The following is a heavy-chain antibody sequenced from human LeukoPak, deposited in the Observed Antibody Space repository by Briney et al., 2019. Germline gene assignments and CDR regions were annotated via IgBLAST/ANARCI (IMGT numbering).Heavy chain of an antibody. CDR2: ISYDGSNK. Sequence: GRSLRLSCAASGFTFSSYGMHWVRQAPGKGLEWVAVISYDGSNKYYADSVKGRFTISRDNSKNTLYLQMNSLRAEDTAVYYCAELGITMIGGVWGKGTTVTISS. V-gene: IGHV3-30*18. J-gene: IGHJ6*04. CDR1: GFTFSSYG. CDR3: AELGITMIGGV. D-gene: IGHD3-10*02.